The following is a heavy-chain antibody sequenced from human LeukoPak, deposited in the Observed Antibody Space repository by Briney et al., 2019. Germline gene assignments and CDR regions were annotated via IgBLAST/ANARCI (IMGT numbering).Heavy chain of an antibody. V-gene: IGHV2-70*01. J-gene: IGHJ4*02. CDR3: ARMEYSSGWYQPTLGY. CDR2: SDWDDDK. D-gene: IGHD6-19*01. CDR1: GVSLRTGGMC. Sequence: SGPALIHPTRPLTLICPFSGVSLRTGGMCVSWIRQPPGKALEWLALSDWDDDKYYSTSLKTRLTISKHTSKNQVVLTMTNMDPVDTATYYCARMEYSSGWYQPTLGYWGQGTLVTVSS.